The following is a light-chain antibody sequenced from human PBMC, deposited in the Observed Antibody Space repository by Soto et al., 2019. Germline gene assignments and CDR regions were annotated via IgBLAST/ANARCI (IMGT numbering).Light chain of an antibody. J-gene: IGLJ2*01. CDR3: SSYSTTTSPHVL. CDR2: EVT. CDR1: RSDIGRYNY. Sequence: QSALAQPASVSGSPGQSITISCTGTRSDIGRYNYVSWYQQHPGEAPKLLIYEVTYRPSGVSARFSGSKSGGTASLTISGLQAEDEADYYCSSYSTTTSPHVLFGGGTKLTVL. V-gene: IGLV2-14*01.